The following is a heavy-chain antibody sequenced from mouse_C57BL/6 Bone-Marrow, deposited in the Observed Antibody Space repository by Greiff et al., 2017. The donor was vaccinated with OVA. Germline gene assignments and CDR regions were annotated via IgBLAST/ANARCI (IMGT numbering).Heavy chain of an antibody. V-gene: IGHV14-3*01. CDR1: GFNIKNTY. CDR3: AEGIGDEVPYFDY. J-gene: IGHJ2*01. Sequence: VQLQQSVAELVRPGASVKLSCTASGFNIKNTYMHWVKQRPEQGLEWIGRIDPANGNTKYDPKFQGKATITADTSTNTAYLQLSSLTSEDTAIYFCAEGIGDEVPYFDYWGQGTTLTVSS. CDR2: IDPANGNT. D-gene: IGHD2-14*01.